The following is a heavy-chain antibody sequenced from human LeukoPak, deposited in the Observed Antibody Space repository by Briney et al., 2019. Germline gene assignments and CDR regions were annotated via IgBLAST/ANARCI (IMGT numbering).Heavy chain of an antibody. Sequence: PGGSLRLSCAASGFTFSTYPLHWVRQVPGQGLEWVAVIAFDGTIKLYAESVKGRFTISRDDSKNMLYLQMNSLRPEDTALYYCARDWGNDAPMDAWGQGTAVTVSS. D-gene: IGHD1-1*01. CDR1: GFTFSTYP. V-gene: IGHV3-30-3*01. J-gene: IGHJ6*02. CDR2: IAFDGTIK. CDR3: ARDWGNDAPMDA.